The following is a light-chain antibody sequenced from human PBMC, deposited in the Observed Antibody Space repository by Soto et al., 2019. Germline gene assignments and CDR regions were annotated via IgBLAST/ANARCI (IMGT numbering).Light chain of an antibody. CDR3: QQYNNWWT. CDR2: GAS. J-gene: IGKJ1*01. V-gene: IGKV3-15*01. CDR1: QSVSSN. Sequence: EIVMTQSPATLSVSPGERATLSCRASQSVSSNLAWYQQKHCQAPRLLIYGASTRATGIPARFSGSGSGTEFTLTNSSLQSEDFAVYYCQQYNNWWTFGQGTKVEIK.